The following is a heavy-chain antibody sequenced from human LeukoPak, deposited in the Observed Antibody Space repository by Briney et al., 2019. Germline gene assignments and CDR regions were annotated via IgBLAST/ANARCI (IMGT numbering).Heavy chain of an antibody. J-gene: IGHJ3*02. CDR3: ARERPREWELPDALDI. Sequence: GGSLRLSCAASGFTFSSYWMHWVRHAPGKGLVWVSRINSDGSSTSYADSVKGRFTISRDNAKNTLYLQMNSLRAEDTAVYYCARERPREWELPDALDIWGQGTMVTVSS. V-gene: IGHV3-74*01. CDR1: GFTFSSYW. CDR2: INSDGSST. D-gene: IGHD1-26*01.